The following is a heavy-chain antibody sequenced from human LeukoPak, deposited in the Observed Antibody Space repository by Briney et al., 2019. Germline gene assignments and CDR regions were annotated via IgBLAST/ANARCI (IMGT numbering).Heavy chain of an antibody. J-gene: IGHJ4*02. CDR2: ISYDGSNK. CDR1: GFTFSSYA. D-gene: IGHD2-21*02. Sequence: PGRSLRLSCAASGFTFSSYAMQWVRQAPGKGLEWVAVISYDGSNKYYADSVKGRFTISRDNSKNTLYLQMNTLRAEDTAVYYCAREPVAYCGGDCYSGYFDYWGQGTLVTVSS. V-gene: IGHV3-30-3*01. CDR3: AREPVAYCGGDCYSGYFDY.